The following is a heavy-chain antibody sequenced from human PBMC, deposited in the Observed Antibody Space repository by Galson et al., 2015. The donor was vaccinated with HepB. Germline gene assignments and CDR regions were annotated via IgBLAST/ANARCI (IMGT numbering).Heavy chain of an antibody. V-gene: IGHV1-69*04. Sequence: SVKVSCKASGGTFSSYAISWVRQAPGQGLEWMGRIIPILGIANYAQKFQGRVTITADKSTSTAYMELNSLRSEDTAVYYCARAGPDYSNFDYWGQGTLVTVSS. CDR1: GGTFSSYA. CDR2: IIPILGIA. CDR3: ARAGPDYSNFDY. J-gene: IGHJ4*02. D-gene: IGHD4-11*01.